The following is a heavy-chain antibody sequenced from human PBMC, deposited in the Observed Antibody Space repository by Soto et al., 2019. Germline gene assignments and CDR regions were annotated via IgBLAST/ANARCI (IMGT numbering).Heavy chain of an antibody. CDR2: IRSKAYGGTT. Sequence: GGSLRLSCTASGSTFGDYAMSWVRQAPGKGLEWVGFIRSKAYGGTTEYAASVKGRFTISRDDSKSIAYLQMNSLKTEDTVVYYCTRDGPFNYYDSSGPFDYWGQGTLVTVSS. J-gene: IGHJ4*02. CDR1: GSTFGDYA. V-gene: IGHV3-49*04. CDR3: TRDGPFNYYDSSGPFDY. D-gene: IGHD3-22*01.